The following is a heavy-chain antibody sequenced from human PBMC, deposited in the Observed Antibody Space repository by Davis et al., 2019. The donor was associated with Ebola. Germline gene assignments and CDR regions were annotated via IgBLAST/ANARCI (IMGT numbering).Heavy chain of an antibody. CDR3: ARLESSSGLDY. CDR2: INDSGST. J-gene: IGHJ4*02. D-gene: IGHD6-6*01. CDR1: GGSFSGYY. Sequence: SETLSLTCAVYGGSFSGYYWSWIRQPPGKGLEWIGEINDSGSTNYNPSLKSRVTISVDTSKNQFSLKLSSVTAADTAVYYCARLESSSGLDYWGQGTLVTVSS. V-gene: IGHV4-34*01.